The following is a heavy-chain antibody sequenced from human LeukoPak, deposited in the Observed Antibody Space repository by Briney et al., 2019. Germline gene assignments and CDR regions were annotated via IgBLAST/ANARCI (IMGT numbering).Heavy chain of an antibody. V-gene: IGHV3-7*01. J-gene: IGHJ4*02. CDR1: GFTFSSYW. CDR2: IKQDGSEK. Sequence: GGSLRLSCAASGFTFSSYWMSWVRRAPGKGLEWVANIKQDGSEKYYVDSVKGRFTISRDNAKNSLYLQMNSLRAEDTAVYYCARYRIAVAGTGGHFDYWGQGTLVTVSS. CDR3: ARYRIAVAGTGGHFDY. D-gene: IGHD6-19*01.